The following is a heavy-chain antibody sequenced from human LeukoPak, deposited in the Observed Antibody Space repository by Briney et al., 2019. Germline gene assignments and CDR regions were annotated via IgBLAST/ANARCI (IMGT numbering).Heavy chain of an antibody. CDR1: GFTLSNYA. CDR3: AKGPRDYGGNSDLDY. D-gene: IGHD4-23*01. Sequence: GGSLRLSCVASGFTLSNYAMHWVRQAPGKGLEGVAVISKEDTDKFYADSVKGRFTISRDNSKNTLYLQMNSLRAEDTAVYYCAKGPRDYGGNSDLDYWGQGTLVTVSS. V-gene: IGHV3-30*04. J-gene: IGHJ4*02. CDR2: ISKEDTDK.